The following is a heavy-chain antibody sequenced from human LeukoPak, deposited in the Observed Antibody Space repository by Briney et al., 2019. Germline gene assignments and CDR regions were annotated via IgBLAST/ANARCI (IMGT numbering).Heavy chain of an antibody. D-gene: IGHD3-9*01. J-gene: IGHJ4*02. Sequence: AGSLRLSCAASGFTVSSNYMSWVRQAPGEGLEWVSAIYSGGSTYYADSVKGRFTISRDNSKNTLYLQMNSLRAEDTAVYYCARGHNFGRLHPFDYWGQGTLVTVSS. CDR3: ARGHNFGRLHPFDY. V-gene: IGHV3-66*01. CDR1: GFTVSSNY. CDR2: IYSGGST.